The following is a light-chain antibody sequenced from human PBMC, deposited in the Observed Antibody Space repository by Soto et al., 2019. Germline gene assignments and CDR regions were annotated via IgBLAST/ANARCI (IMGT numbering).Light chain of an antibody. CDR2: GAS. Sequence: DLQMTQSPSSLSASVGDRVTITCRASQTINSYLNWYQQKPGKAPNLLIYGASTLQRGVPSRFSGGGSGTDFTLAISSLQPEDFATYYCQQSYSAPRTFGQGTKVEMK. CDR3: QQSYSAPRT. V-gene: IGKV1-39*01. CDR1: QTINSY. J-gene: IGKJ1*01.